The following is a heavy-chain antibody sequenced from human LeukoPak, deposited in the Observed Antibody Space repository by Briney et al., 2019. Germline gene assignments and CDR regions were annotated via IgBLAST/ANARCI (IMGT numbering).Heavy chain of an antibody. Sequence: GGSLRLSCAASGFTFSSYWMSWVRQAPGKGLEWVANIKQDGSEKYYVDSVKGRFTISRDNAKNSLYLQMNSLRAEDTAVYYCAREGISSWYRDAFDIWGQGTMVTVSS. CDR3: AREGISSWYRDAFDI. CDR1: GFTFSSYW. D-gene: IGHD6-13*01. V-gene: IGHV3-7*01. CDR2: IKQDGSEK. J-gene: IGHJ3*02.